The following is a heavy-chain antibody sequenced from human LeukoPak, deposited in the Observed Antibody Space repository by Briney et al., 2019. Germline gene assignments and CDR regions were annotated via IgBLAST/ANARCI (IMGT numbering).Heavy chain of an antibody. D-gene: IGHD3-10*01. V-gene: IGHV4-39*01. CDR3: ARQKASGSYYKVLNWFDP. CDR1: GGSISSSSYY. J-gene: IGHJ5*02. Sequence: PSETLSLTCTVSGGSISSSSYYWGWIRQPPGKGLEWIGSIYYSGSTYYNPSLKSRVTISVDTSKNQFSLKLGSVTAADTAVYYCARQKASGSYYKVLNWFDPWGQGTLVTVSS. CDR2: IYYSGST.